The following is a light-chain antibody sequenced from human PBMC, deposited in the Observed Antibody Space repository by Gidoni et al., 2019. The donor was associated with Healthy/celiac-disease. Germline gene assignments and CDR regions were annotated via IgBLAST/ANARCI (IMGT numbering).Light chain of an antibody. CDR3: QQLNSYPWT. J-gene: IGKJ1*01. Sequence: DIKLNQSPSFLSASVGDRVTITCRASKGISSYLAWYQQKPWKAPKLLLYAASTLQIGVPSRFSGSGSGTEFTLTISSLQPEDFATYYCQQLNSYPWTFGRGTKVEIK. CDR1: KGISSY. CDR2: AAS. V-gene: IGKV1-9*01.